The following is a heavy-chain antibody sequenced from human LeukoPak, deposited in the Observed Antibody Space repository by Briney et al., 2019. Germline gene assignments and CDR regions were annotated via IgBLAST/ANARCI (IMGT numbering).Heavy chain of an antibody. D-gene: IGHD1-7*01. Sequence: PGGSLRLSCAASGFTFSSYWMNWVRQAPGKGLEWVANIKQDGSGKYYVDSVKGRFTISRDNAKNTLYLQMNSLRAEDTAVYCCARESLISGTTRGNYYYYGMDVWGQGTTVTVSS. V-gene: IGHV3-7*01. J-gene: IGHJ6*02. CDR1: GFTFSSYW. CDR3: ARESLISGTTRGNYYYYGMDV. CDR2: IKQDGSGK.